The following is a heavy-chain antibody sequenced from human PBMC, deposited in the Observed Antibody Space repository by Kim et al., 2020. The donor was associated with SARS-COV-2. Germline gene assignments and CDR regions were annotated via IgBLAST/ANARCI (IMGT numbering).Heavy chain of an antibody. CDR3: ARIPPQWLAVDY. V-gene: IGHV4-34*01. D-gene: IGHD6-19*01. CDR1: GGSFSGYY. J-gene: IGHJ4*02. Sequence: SETLSLTCAVYGGSFSGYYWSWIRQPPGKGLEWIGEINHSGSTNYNPSLKSRVTISVDTSKNQFSLKLSSVTAADTAVYYCARIPPQWLAVDYWGQGTLVTVSS. CDR2: INHSGST.